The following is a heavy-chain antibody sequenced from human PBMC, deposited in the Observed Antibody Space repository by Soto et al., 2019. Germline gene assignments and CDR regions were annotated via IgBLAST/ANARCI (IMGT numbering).Heavy chain of an antibody. V-gene: IGHV3-23*01. J-gene: IGHJ4*02. CDR3: AKGRYSSGWYFDY. CDR2: ISGSGGST. D-gene: IGHD6-19*01. Sequence: GVSLSLSCASSGFTFSSYAMSWVRQVPGKGLEWVSAISGSGGSTYYADSVKGRFTISRDNSKNTLYLQMNSLRAEDTAVYYCAKGRYSSGWYFDYWGQGTLVTVSS. CDR1: GFTFSSYA.